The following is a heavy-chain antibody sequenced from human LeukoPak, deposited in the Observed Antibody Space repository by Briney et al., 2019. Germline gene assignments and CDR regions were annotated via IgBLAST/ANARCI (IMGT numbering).Heavy chain of an antibody. Sequence: PGGSLRLSCAASGFTFSSHWMSWVRQAPGKGLEWVANIIQDGRERYYVDSVKGRFIISRDNSKNSPYLQMNSLRAEDTAVYYCARVGLMVYASYYFDYWGQGALVTVSS. V-gene: IGHV3-7*01. CDR3: ARVGLMVYASYYFDY. D-gene: IGHD2-8*01. CDR1: GFTFSSHW. J-gene: IGHJ4*02. CDR2: IIQDGRER.